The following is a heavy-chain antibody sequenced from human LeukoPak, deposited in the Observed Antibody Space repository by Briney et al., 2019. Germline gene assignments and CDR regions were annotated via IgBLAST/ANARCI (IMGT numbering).Heavy chain of an antibody. J-gene: IGHJ4*02. CDR3: ARDVGYSSSSLGTPLDF. CDR1: GYTFTGYY. CDR2: INPNSGGT. D-gene: IGHD6-6*01. Sequence: ASVKVSCKASGYTFTGYYMHWVRQAPGQGLEWMGWINPNSGGTNYAQKFQGWVTMTRDTSISTAYMELSRLRSDDTAVYYCARDVGYSSSSLGTPLDFWGQGTLVTVSS. V-gene: IGHV1-2*04.